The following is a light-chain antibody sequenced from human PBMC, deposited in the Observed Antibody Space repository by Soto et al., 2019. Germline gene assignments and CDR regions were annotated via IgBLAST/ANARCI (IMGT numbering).Light chain of an antibody. V-gene: IGKV1-5*01. CDR2: DAS. CDR1: RSISNW. Sequence: DIQMTQSPSTLSASVGDRVTITCRASRSISNWLAWYQQRPGIAPKLLIFDASILQRGVPSRFSGSGSGTEFTLSISRLQTDDFATYYCQQYGSFSPITFGGGTKVDIK. J-gene: IGKJ4*01. CDR3: QQYGSFSPIT.